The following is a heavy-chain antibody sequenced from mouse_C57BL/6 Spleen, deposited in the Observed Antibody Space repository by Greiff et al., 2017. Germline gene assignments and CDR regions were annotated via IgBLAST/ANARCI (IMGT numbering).Heavy chain of an antibody. J-gene: IGHJ2*01. D-gene: IGHD2-3*01. CDR2: IYPRSGNT. CDR3: ARGGYDGLTFDY. Sequence: QVQLKQSGAELARPGASVKLSCKASGYTFTSYGISWVKQRTGQGLEWIGEIYPRSGNTYYNEKFKGKATLTADKSSSTAYMELRSLTSEDSAVYFCARGGYDGLTFDYWGQGTTLTVSS. V-gene: IGHV1-81*01. CDR1: GYTFTSYG.